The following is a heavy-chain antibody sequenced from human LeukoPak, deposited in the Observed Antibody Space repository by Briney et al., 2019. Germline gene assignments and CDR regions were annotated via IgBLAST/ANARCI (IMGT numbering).Heavy chain of an antibody. CDR1: GFTFSDYW. CDR2: IKQDASEK. D-gene: IGHD3-3*01. J-gene: IGHJ4*02. CDR3: ARGPYHDFWSGYR. V-gene: IGHV3-7*01. Sequence: GGSLRLSCAASGFTFSDYWTNWVRQAPGKGLEWVANIKQDASEKYYVDSVKGRFTISRDNTKNSLYLQMNNLRAEDTAVYYCARGPYHDFWSGYRWGQGTLVTVSS.